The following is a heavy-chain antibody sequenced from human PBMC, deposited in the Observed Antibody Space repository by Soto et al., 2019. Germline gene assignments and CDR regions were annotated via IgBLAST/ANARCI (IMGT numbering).Heavy chain of an antibody. CDR2: IYYSGST. CDR3: ARRYGDCFDY. Sequence: SETLSPTCTVSGGSISSYYWSCIRQPPGKGLEWIGYIYYSGSTNYNPSLKSRVTISVDTSKNQFSLKLSSVTAADTAVYYCARRYGDCFDYWGQGTLVTVSS. J-gene: IGHJ4*02. CDR1: GGSISSYY. V-gene: IGHV4-59*08. D-gene: IGHD4-17*01.